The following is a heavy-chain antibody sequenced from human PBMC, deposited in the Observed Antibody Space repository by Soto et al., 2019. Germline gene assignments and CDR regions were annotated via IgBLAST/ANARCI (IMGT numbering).Heavy chain of an antibody. CDR1: GYIFTNHH. CDR2: INVANGDT. Sequence: GASVKVSCKASGYIFTNHHMQWVRQTPGQRPEWMGWINVANGDTRYSQKTQGRVTITRDASASTAYLELSSLIFEDTAVYYCARESGRGSEDVWGQGTTVTVSS. D-gene: IGHD1-26*01. CDR3: ARESGRGSEDV. V-gene: IGHV1-3*01. J-gene: IGHJ6*02.